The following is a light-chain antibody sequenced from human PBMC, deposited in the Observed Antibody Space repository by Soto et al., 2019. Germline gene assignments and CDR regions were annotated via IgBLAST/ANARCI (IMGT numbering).Light chain of an antibody. V-gene: IGKV1-33*01. Sequence: GDRVTITCQASQDIRFYLNWYQHKTGQAPKLLIYDASQLETGVPSKFSGSGSGTDFTFTINNVQPDDFATYYCQQYSVYWTFGQGTKVDIK. CDR1: QDIRFY. J-gene: IGKJ1*01. CDR3: QQYSVYWT. CDR2: DAS.